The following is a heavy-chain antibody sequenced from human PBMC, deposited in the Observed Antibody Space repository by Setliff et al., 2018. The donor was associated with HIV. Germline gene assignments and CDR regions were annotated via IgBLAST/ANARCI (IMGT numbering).Heavy chain of an antibody. J-gene: IGHJ4*02. CDR1: RFTVSNNF. V-gene: IGHV3-53*01. CDR3: ASSSSWPGFFEY. CDR2: IFKDGNT. Sequence: PGGSLRLSCAASRFTVSNNFMSWIRQAPGKGLEWVSAIFKDGNTHYADSVKGRFTISRDNSKNTLSVQMHSLRAEDTAMYYCASSSSWPGFFEYWGLGTLVTVSS. D-gene: IGHD6-13*01.